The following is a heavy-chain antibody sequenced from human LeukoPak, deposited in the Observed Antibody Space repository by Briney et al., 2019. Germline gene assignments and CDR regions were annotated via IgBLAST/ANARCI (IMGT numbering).Heavy chain of an antibody. D-gene: IGHD4-17*01. J-gene: IGHJ4*02. Sequence: GSLRLSCAASGFTLGSYGMHWVRQAPGKGLDWVAFVRYDGNNPYYSASVKGRFTISRDNSENTVLLQMNNLRLEDAAVYYCARGSRYGDYPYYCDFWGQGTLVTVSS. CDR1: GFTLGSYG. V-gene: IGHV3-30*02. CDR2: VRYDGNNP. CDR3: ARGSRYGDYPYYCDF.